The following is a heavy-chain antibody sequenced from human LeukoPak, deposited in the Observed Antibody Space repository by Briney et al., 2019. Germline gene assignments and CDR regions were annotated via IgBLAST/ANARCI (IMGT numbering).Heavy chain of an antibody. CDR1: GFTFSSYA. V-gene: IGHV3-21*01. Sequence: GGSLRLSCAASGFTFSSYAMSWVRQAPGKGLEWVSSISSSSSYIYYADSVKGRFTISRDNAKNSLYLQMNSLRAEDTAVYYCARDSSRGYYDFWSGYSYDAFDIWGQGTMVTVSS. J-gene: IGHJ3*02. CDR3: ARDSSRGYYDFWSGYSYDAFDI. D-gene: IGHD3-3*01. CDR2: ISSSSSYI.